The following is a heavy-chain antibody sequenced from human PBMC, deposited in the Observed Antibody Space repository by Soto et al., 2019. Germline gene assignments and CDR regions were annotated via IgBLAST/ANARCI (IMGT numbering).Heavy chain of an antibody. D-gene: IGHD2-15*01. CDR1: GFTFSSYW. CDR3: ARDSEVAVVAASEVNYYYYMDV. J-gene: IGHJ6*03. Sequence: GGSLRLSCAASGFTFSSYWMSWVRQAPGKGLEWVANIKQDGSEKYYVDSVKGRFTISRDNAKNSLYLQMNSLRAEDTAVYYCARDSEVAVVAASEVNYYYYMDVWGKGTTVTVSS. V-gene: IGHV3-7*01. CDR2: IKQDGSEK.